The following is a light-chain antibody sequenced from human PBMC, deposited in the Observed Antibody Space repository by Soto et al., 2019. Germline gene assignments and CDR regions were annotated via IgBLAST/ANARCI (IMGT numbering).Light chain of an antibody. CDR3: QQYISSPRT. J-gene: IGKJ1*01. Sequence: EIVLTQSPGTLSLSPGERATLSCRASESISRRYLGWYQQKPGQAPRLLIYGASTRATGIPDRFSGSGSGTDFTLTISGLEPEDFAVYYCQQYISSPRTFGRGTKVEIK. V-gene: IGKV3-20*01. CDR2: GAS. CDR1: ESISRRY.